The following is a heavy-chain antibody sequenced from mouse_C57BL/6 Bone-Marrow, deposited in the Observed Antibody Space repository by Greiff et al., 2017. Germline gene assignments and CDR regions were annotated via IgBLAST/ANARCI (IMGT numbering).Heavy chain of an antibody. CDR2: IDPSDSET. CDR1: GYTFTSYW. V-gene: IGHV1-52*01. CDR3: ARVYYYGSPWFAY. J-gene: IGHJ3*01. D-gene: IGHD1-1*01. Sequence: VQLQQPGAELVRPGSSVKLSCKASGYTFTSYWMHWVQQRPIQGLEWIGNIDPSDSETHYNQKFKDQATLTVDKSSSTAYMQLSSLTSEDSAVYYCARVYYYGSPWFAYWGQGTLVTVSA.